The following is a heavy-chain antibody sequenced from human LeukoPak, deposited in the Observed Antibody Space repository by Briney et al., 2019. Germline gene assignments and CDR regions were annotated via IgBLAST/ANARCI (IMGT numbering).Heavy chain of an antibody. CDR3: ARDGEYYYDSSGYFG. J-gene: IGHJ4*02. D-gene: IGHD3-22*01. CDR2: INPNSGGT. V-gene: IGHV1-2*02. CDR1: GYTFTGYY. Sequence: ASVKVSCKASGYTFTGYYMHWVRQAPGQGLEWMGWINPNSGGTNYAQKFQGRVTMTRDTSISTAYMELSRLRSDDTAVYYCARDGEYYYDSSGYFGWGQGTLVTVSS.